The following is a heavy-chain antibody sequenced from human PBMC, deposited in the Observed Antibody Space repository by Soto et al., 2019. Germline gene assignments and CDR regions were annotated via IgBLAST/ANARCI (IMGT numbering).Heavy chain of an antibody. Sequence: PSQTLSLPCAISGDSVSSNSSACNLIRQSPSRGLEWLGRTYYRSKWYNDYAVSVKSRITINPDTSKNQFSLQLNSVTPEDTAVYYCAREGSGWYIGWFDPWGQGTLVTVSS. J-gene: IGHJ5*02. CDR3: AREGSGWYIGWFDP. CDR1: GDSVSSNSSA. D-gene: IGHD6-19*01. V-gene: IGHV6-1*01. CDR2: TYYRSKWYN.